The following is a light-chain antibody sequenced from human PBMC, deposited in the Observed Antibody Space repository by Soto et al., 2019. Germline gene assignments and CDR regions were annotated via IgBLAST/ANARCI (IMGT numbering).Light chain of an antibody. V-gene: IGKV3D-15*01. CDR1: QSVSSY. J-gene: IGKJ5*01. CDR2: GAS. Sequence: EIVLTQFPATLSVSPGETVTLSCRASQSVSSYLAWYQQKPGQAPRLLIYGASKKAGGVPDRFGGSGSGTEFTLTISSLQSEDFAVYYCQQYGSSPPITFGQGTRLEIK. CDR3: QQYGSSPPIT.